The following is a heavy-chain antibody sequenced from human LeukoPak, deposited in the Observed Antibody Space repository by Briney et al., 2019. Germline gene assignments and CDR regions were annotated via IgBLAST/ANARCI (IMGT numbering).Heavy chain of an antibody. CDR1: VGTFSSYA. CDR3: ERDYVESPDTAMGELYYGMDV. Sequence: SVKVSCKSSVGTFSSYASSWVRQAPGQGLEWMGRIIPILGIANYAQKFQVRLTITADKSTSTAYMEMSSLRSEDTAVYYCERDYVESPDTAMGELYYGMDVWGQGTTVTVSS. V-gene: IGHV1-69*04. J-gene: IGHJ6*02. D-gene: IGHD5-18*01. CDR2: IIPILGIA.